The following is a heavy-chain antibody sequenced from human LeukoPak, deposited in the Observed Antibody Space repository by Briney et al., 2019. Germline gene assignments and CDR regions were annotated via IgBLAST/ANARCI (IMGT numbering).Heavy chain of an antibody. V-gene: IGHV3-48*03. Sequence: GGSLRLSCAASGFTFNSYEMNWVRQAPGKGLEWVSYISSSGSTIYYADSVKGRFTISRDNAKNSLYLQMNSLRAEDTAVYYCARVRSPAPRRFFDYWGQGTLVTVSS. D-gene: IGHD1-26*01. CDR2: ISSSGSTI. J-gene: IGHJ4*02. CDR1: GFTFNSYE. CDR3: ARVRSPAPRRFFDY.